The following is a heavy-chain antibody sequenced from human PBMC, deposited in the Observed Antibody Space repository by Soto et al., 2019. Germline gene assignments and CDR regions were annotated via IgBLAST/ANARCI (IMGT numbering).Heavy chain of an antibody. V-gene: IGHV3-21*01. D-gene: IGHD6-13*01. CDR3: ARPLTLTAPGAYYYYGMDV. CDR2: ISSSSSYI. Sequence: EVQLVESGGGLVKPGGSLRLSCAASGITFSSYSMNWVRLAPGKGLEWVSSISSSSSYIYYADSVKGRFTISRDNAKNSLYLQMNSLRAEDTAVYYCARPLTLTAPGAYYYYGMDVWGQGTTVTVSS. J-gene: IGHJ6*02. CDR1: GITFSSYS.